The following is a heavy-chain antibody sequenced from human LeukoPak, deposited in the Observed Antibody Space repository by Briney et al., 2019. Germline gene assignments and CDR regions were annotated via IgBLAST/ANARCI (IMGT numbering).Heavy chain of an antibody. CDR2: IIPILAIA. CDR3: AREWFGETEHYYGMDV. V-gene: IGHV1-69*04. D-gene: IGHD3-10*01. J-gene: IGHJ6*02. CDR1: GGTFNSYA. Sequence: SVKVSCKASGGTFNSYAINWVRQAPGQGLEWMGRIIPILAIANYAQIFQGRVTITADKSTSTIYMELSGLRSEDTAVYYCAREWFGETEHYYGMDVWGQGTTVTVSS.